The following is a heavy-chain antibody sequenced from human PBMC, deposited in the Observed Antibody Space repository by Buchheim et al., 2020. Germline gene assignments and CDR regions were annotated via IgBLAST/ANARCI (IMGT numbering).Heavy chain of an antibody. J-gene: IGHJ4*02. Sequence: EVQLVESGGGLVQPGGSLRPSCAASGFTFSDHWMHWVRQTPGKGLVWVSRISSDGSSTKYADSVKGRFTISTDHAKNTMFLQMNSLRAEDTAVYYCAREERQLVVCDYWGQGT. CDR3: AREERQLVVCDY. CDR1: GFTFSDHW. V-gene: IGHV3-74*01. D-gene: IGHD6-6*01. CDR2: ISSDGSST.